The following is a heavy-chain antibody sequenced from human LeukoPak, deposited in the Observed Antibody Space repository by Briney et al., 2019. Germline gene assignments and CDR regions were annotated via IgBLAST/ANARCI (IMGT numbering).Heavy chain of an antibody. J-gene: IGHJ4*02. CDR2: IYYSGST. D-gene: IGHD1-26*01. CDR3: AREGGSYFGY. CDR1: GGSISSYY. V-gene: IGHV4-59*12. Sequence: SETLSLTCTVSGGSISSYYWSWIRQPPGKGLEWIGYIYYSGSTNYNPSLKSRVTISVDTSKNQFSLKLSSVTAADTAVYYCAREGGSYFGYWGQGTLVTVSS.